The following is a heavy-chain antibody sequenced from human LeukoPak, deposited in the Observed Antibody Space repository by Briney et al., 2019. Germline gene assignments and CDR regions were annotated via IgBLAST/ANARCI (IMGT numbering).Heavy chain of an antibody. D-gene: IGHD1-26*01. CDR1: GGSISSYY. CDR3: AREVGATRLGWFDP. V-gene: IGHV4-59*01. Sequence: SETLSLTCTVSGGSISSYYWSWIRQPPGKGLEWIGYIYYSGSTNYNPSLKSRVTISVDTSNNQFSLKLSSVTAADTAVYYCAREVGATRLGWFDPWGQGTLVTVSS. CDR2: IYYSGST. J-gene: IGHJ5*02.